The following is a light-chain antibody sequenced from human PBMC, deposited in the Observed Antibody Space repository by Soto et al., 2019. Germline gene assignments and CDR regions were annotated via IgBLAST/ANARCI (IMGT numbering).Light chain of an antibody. CDR3: QQYMSSVT. J-gene: IGKJ1*01. Sequence: PGQRATLSCRASQSVDSTFFAWYQKKPGQAPRLLIYGASKRDTGVPDRFSGSWSGTDFTLTISRLEPEDLAVYYCQQYMSSVTFGQGTKVEI. V-gene: IGKV3-20*01. CDR2: GAS. CDR1: QSVDSTF.